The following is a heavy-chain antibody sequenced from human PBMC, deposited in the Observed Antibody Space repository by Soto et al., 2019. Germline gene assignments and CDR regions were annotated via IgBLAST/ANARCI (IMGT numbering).Heavy chain of an antibody. CDR2: IKKDESKK. Sequence: EVQLVESGGGLVQPGESLRLSCAASGFTFSDYWMTWVRQAPGKGLEWVANIKKDESKKSYLDSVRGRFTISRDNARNSLYLQMDSLRAEDTALYYCARDVSPGSGPYYLDAFDMWRQGTMVTVSS. J-gene: IGHJ3*02. V-gene: IGHV3-7*05. D-gene: IGHD3-22*01. CDR1: GFTFSDYW. CDR3: ARDVSPGSGPYYLDAFDM.